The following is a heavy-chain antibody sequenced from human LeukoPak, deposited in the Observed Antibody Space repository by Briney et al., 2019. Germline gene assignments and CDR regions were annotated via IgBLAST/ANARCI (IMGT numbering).Heavy chain of an antibody. CDR2: INPNSGGT. CDR1: GGTFSSYA. Sequence: GASVKVSCKASGGTFSSYAISWVRQAPGQGLEWMGWINPNSGGTNYAQKFQGRVTMTRDTSISTAYMELSRLRSDDTAVYYCARGPLKAAAGTNWFDPWGQGTLVTVSS. V-gene: IGHV1-2*02. J-gene: IGHJ5*02. D-gene: IGHD6-13*01. CDR3: ARGPLKAAAGTNWFDP.